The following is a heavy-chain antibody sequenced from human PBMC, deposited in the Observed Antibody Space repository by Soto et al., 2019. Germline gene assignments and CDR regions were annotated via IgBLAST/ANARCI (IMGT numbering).Heavy chain of an antibody. D-gene: IGHD6-13*01. Sequence: EVQLVESGGGLVQPGGSLRLTCAASGFTLSNYWMHWVRQAPGKGLVWVSRINSEESTTNYADSVKGRFTISRDNAKNTLYLQMNGLRVEDTAMYYCARASAAAGTDYWGQGTLVTVSS. J-gene: IGHJ4*02. V-gene: IGHV3-74*01. CDR2: INSEESTT. CDR1: GFTLSNYW. CDR3: ARASAAAGTDY.